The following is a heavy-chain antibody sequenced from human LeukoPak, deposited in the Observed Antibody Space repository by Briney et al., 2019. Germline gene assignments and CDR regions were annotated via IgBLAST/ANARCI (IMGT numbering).Heavy chain of an antibody. CDR1: GFTFSSYA. CDR2: ISSSGGST. CDR3: AKDRGRGYSSSSTGFDY. D-gene: IGHD6-6*01. J-gene: IGHJ4*02. V-gene: IGHV3-23*01. Sequence: GGSLRLSCAASGFTFSSYAMSWVRQAPGKGLEWVSTISSSGGSTYYADSVKGRFTISRDNSNNTLFLQMNSLRAADTAVFYCAKDRGRGYSSSSTGFDYWGQGTLVTVSS.